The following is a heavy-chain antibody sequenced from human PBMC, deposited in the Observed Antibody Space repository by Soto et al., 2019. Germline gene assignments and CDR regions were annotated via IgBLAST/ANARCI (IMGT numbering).Heavy chain of an antibody. D-gene: IGHD3-22*01. J-gene: IGHJ5*02. CDR2: IYSGGST. Sequence: GGSLRLSCAASGFTVSSNYMSWVRQAPGKGLEWASVIYSGGSTYYADSVKGRFTISRDNSKNTLYLQMNSLRAEDTAVYYCGRALVIYYDSSGYYLTDNWLDPWGQGPLVTVSS. V-gene: IGHV3-53*01. CDR3: GRALVIYYDSSGYYLTDNWLDP. CDR1: GFTVSSNY.